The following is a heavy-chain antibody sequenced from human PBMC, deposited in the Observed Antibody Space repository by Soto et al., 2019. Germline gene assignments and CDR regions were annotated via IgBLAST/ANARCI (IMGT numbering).Heavy chain of an antibody. CDR1: GGTFSSYA. CDR2: IIPIFGTA. Sequence: SVKVSCKASGGTFSSYAISWVRQAPGQGLEWMGGIIPIFGTANYAQKFQGRVTITADESTSTAYMELSSLRSEDTAVYYCARGIRIVGAPNYYYYGMDVWGQGTTVTVSS. CDR3: ARGIRIVGAPNYYYYGMDV. D-gene: IGHD1-26*01. J-gene: IGHJ6*02. V-gene: IGHV1-69*13.